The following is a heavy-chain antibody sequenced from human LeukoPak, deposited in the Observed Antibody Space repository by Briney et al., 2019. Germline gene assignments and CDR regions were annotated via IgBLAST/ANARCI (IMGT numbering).Heavy chain of an antibody. CDR2: IHYSGDT. CDR3: ASYYHTRGWTFDI. CDR1: GGSIANKW. D-gene: IGHD3-22*01. Sequence: SSETLSLTCVVSGGSIANKWCSWLRQPPGKGLEWIGEIHYSGDTNYISPLKSRVIMSVDRSKNQFSLNLISVTAADTAVYYCASYYHTRGWTFDIWGQGTMVTVSS. J-gene: IGHJ3*02. V-gene: IGHV4-4*02.